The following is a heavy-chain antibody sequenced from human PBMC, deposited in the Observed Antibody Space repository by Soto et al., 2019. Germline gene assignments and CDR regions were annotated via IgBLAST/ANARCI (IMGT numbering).Heavy chain of an antibody. CDR1: GLTFSHYA. CDR2: ISYDGSNE. V-gene: IGHV3-30*18. CDR3: AKDGSHNFDY. D-gene: IGHD1-26*01. Sequence: QVQLVESGGGMVQTGRSLRLSCAASGLTFSHYAMHWVRQAPAKGPVWVALISYDGSNEYYADSVKGRFTISRDNSKNTLYLQMNSLRAEDTAGYYCAKDGSHNFDYWGQGTLVTVSS. J-gene: IGHJ4*02.